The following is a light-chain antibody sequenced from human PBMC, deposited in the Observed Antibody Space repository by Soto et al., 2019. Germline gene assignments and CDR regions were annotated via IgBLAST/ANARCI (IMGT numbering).Light chain of an antibody. CDR3: QQYNSYPVT. CDR2: KAS. V-gene: IGKV1-5*03. Sequence: DIPMTQSPSTLSASVGDRVTITCRASQSISSWLAWYQQKPGKAPKLLIYKASSLESGVPSRFSGSGSGTEFTHTISSLQPDDFATYNCQQYNSYPVTFGPGTKVDIK. J-gene: IGKJ3*01. CDR1: QSISSW.